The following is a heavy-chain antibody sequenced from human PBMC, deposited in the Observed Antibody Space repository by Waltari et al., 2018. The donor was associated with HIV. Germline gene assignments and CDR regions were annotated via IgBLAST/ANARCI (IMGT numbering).Heavy chain of an antibody. CDR1: GGSISSSTYY. Sequence: QLPLQESGPGLVKPSETLSLTCTAPGGSISSSTYYWGWIRPPPGKGLEWFGSIYYSGTTYYNPSLKSRVTIPVDTSKNQFSLKLNSVTAADTAIYYCARHFGPSPVDYFDYWGQGTLVTVSS. D-gene: IGHD2-15*01. CDR3: ARHFGPSPVDYFDY. J-gene: IGHJ4*02. V-gene: IGHV4-39*01. CDR2: IYYSGTT.